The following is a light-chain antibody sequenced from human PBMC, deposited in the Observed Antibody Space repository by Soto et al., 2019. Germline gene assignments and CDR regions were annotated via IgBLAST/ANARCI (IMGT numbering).Light chain of an antibody. CDR3: QLYNSYST. Sequence: DLQMTQSPSTLSASVGDRVTITCRASQSISSWLAWYQQKPGKAPKLLIYDASSLESGVPSRFSGSGSGTELTLTISSLQPDEFATYCCQLYNSYSTFGQGTKVEIK. CDR2: DAS. CDR1: QSISSW. V-gene: IGKV1-5*01. J-gene: IGKJ1*01.